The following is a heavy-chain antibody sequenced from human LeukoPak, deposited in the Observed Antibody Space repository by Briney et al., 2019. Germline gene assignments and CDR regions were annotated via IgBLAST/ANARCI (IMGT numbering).Heavy chain of an antibody. CDR3: ARSRNAPQDH. J-gene: IGHJ1*01. V-gene: IGHV4-39*01. D-gene: IGHD2-2*01. Sequence: PSETLSLTCTVSGGSIISTNYYWGWLRQPPGEGLEWIGSIYYSGTTYYNPSLKSRITISVDTSKNQFSLKLSSGAAADTAVYYCARSRNAPQDHWGQGTLVPVSS. CDR2: IYYSGTT. CDR1: GGSIISTNYY.